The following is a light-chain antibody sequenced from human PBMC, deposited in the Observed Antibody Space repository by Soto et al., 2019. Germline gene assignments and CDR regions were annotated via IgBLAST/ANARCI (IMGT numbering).Light chain of an antibody. CDR2: GNS. V-gene: IGLV1-40*01. CDR3: QSFDDSLSHVV. Sequence: QAVVTQPPSVSGAPGQGVTISCTGSSSSIGAGYDVHWYQRLPGTAPKVLMHGNSNRPSGVPDRFSGSKSGTSASLAITGLQAEDEADYYCQSFDDSLSHVVFGGGTKLTVL. CDR1: SSSIGAGYD. J-gene: IGLJ2*01.